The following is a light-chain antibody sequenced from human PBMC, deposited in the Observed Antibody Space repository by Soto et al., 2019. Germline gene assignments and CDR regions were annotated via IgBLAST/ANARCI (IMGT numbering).Light chain of an antibody. CDR1: SSNIGNNY. Sequence: QSVLTPPPSVSAAPGQKVTISCSGSSSNIGNNYVSWYQQLPGTAPKLLIYDNNNRPSGIPDRFSGSKSGTSATLGITGLQTGDEADYYCGTWDSSLSAGVFGGGTKLTVL. CDR2: DNN. J-gene: IGLJ3*02. V-gene: IGLV1-51*01. CDR3: GTWDSSLSAGV.